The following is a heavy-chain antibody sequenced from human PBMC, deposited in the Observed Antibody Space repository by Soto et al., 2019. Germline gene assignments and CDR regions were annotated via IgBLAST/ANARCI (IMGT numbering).Heavy chain of an antibody. CDR3: ARKTDSIPSGGDV. J-gene: IGHJ6*04. D-gene: IGHD3-10*01. CDR2: IYSGGDT. V-gene: IGHV3-53*04. Sequence: GGSLRLSSTASGFAVRHNYMTWVRQAPGKGLEWVSLIYSGGDTAYADSVKGRFTISRHTSQNTLYLQMNSLRAEDTAVYYCARKTDSIPSGGDVWGKGTAVTVSS. CDR1: GFAVRHNY.